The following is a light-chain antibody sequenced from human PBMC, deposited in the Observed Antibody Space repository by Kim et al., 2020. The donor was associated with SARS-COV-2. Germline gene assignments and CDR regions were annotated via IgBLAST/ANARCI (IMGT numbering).Light chain of an antibody. CDR1: SSDVGAYNF. CDR3: SSLTSIYTVV. CDR2: DVR. J-gene: IGLJ2*01. Sequence: QSALTQPASVSGSPGHSITISCTGTSSDVGAYNFVSWYQQHPGKAPKLMIYDVRYRPSGVSNRFSGSKSVNTASLTISGLQAEDEADYYCSSLTSIYTVVFGGGTKLTVL. V-gene: IGLV2-14*03.